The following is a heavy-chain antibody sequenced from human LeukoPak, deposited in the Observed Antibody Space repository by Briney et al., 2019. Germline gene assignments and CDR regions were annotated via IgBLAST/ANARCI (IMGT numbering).Heavy chain of an antibody. Sequence: GGSLRLSCVASGIDFNVYEMHWVRQPPGKGLEWVALISDNGLRTNYAESLKGRFTVSRDNSMNTINLQMNNLKVEDTAVYFCARERRGYGYGTLDLWGQGTLVSVSS. J-gene: IGHJ5*02. CDR1: GIDFNVYE. D-gene: IGHD5-12*01. CDR2: ISDNGLRT. CDR3: ARERRGYGYGTLDL. V-gene: IGHV3-30*14.